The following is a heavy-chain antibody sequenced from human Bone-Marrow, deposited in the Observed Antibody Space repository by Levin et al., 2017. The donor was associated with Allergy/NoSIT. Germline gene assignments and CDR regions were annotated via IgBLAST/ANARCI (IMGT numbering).Heavy chain of an antibody. CDR2: IAHTGST. V-gene: IGHV4-39*01. CDR1: GGAIDISSYY. Sequence: SETLSLTCTVSGGAIDISSYYWAWIRQSPGRGLEWVATIAHTGSTYYNPSLTTRVTVSVDTSNNQFSLKVNSVTAADTAVYYCAKHWATYFGEEKTFYFDNWGQGTLVTVSS. J-gene: IGHJ4*02. D-gene: IGHD3-10*01. CDR3: AKHWATYFGEEKTFYFDN.